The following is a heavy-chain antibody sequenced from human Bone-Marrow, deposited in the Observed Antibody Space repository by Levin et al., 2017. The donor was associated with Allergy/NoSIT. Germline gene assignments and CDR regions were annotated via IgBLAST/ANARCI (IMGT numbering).Heavy chain of an antibody. J-gene: IGHJ4*02. V-gene: IGHV3-9*01. D-gene: IGHD2-21*02. CDR2: ISWNSGSI. CDR1: GFNIEDYA. CDR3: AKDMFMVTAIPISAPTT. Sequence: GGSLRLSCAGSGFNIEDYAMHWVRQAPGKGLERVSSISWNSGSIGYAESVKGRFSVSRDNARNSTYLQMHSLRVEDTAFYYCAKDMFMVTAIPISAPTTWGQGTQVTVSS.